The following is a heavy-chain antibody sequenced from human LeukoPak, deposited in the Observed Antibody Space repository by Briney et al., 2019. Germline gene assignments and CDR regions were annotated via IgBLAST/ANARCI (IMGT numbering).Heavy chain of an antibody. CDR2: ISTSGST. Sequence: SETLSLTCTVSGDSISGFYWSWIRQPAGKGLQWIGRISTSGSTNYNPSLKSRVTMSVDRSTNEFSLTVRSVTAADTALYYCARGLPSYGDYVDYYFYTDVWGKGTTVTVSS. V-gene: IGHV4-4*07. D-gene: IGHD4-17*01. CDR1: GDSISGFY. CDR3: ARGLPSYGDYVDYYFYTDV. J-gene: IGHJ6*03.